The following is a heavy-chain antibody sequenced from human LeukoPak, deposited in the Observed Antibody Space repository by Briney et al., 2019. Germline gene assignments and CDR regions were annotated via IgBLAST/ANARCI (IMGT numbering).Heavy chain of an antibody. Sequence: PSETLSLTCTVSGYSISSGYYWGWIRQPPGKGLELIGGIYHSGSTYYNPSLKSRVTISVDTSKNQFSLKLSSVTAADTAVYYCARDLREHRRYQLLHWYFDLWGRGTLVTVSS. D-gene: IGHD2-2*01. J-gene: IGHJ2*01. V-gene: IGHV4-38-2*02. CDR1: GYSISSGYY. CDR2: IYHSGST. CDR3: ARDLREHRRYQLLHWYFDL.